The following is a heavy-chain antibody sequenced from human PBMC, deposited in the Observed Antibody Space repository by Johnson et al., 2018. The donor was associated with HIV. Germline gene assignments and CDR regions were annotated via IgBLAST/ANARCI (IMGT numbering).Heavy chain of an antibody. CDR1: GFTFSDYY. CDR3: ASPKTPTRVVRGAFDI. D-gene: IGHD3-10*01. Sequence: QVQLVESGGGLVQPGGSLRLSCAASGFTFSDYYMSWIRQAPGKGLEWVSYISSSGSTIYYADSVTGRFTISRDNAKNSLYLQMNSLRAEDTAVYYCASPKTPTRVVRGAFDIWGQGTMVTVSS. V-gene: IGHV3-11*04. CDR2: ISSSGSTI. J-gene: IGHJ3*02.